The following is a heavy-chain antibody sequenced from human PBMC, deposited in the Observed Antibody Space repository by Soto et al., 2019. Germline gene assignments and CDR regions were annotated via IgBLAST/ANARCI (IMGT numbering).Heavy chain of an antibody. D-gene: IGHD4-17*01. Sequence: SETLSLTCLVSGFPISSPYSWGWIRQPPGKGLEWIGSISHTGTTSYSPSLTGRVSISVDTSKNQVSLKLTSVTAADTAVYFCARVTMVIRDSDHFGVDVWGHGTTVTV. J-gene: IGHJ6*02. V-gene: IGHV4-38-2*02. CDR1: GFPISSPYS. CDR2: ISHTGTT. CDR3: ARVTMVIRDSDHFGVDV.